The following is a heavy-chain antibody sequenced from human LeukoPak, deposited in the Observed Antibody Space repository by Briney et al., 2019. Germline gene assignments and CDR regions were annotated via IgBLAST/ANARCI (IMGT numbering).Heavy chain of an antibody. V-gene: IGHV5-51*01. J-gene: IGHJ5*02. Sequence: GAPLKTSSQGSGSPFTSYWIGWGRRMPGKGLEGMGIIYPGDSDTSYSPSFQGQVTISADKSISTAYLQWSSLKASDTAMYYCARQTIVGAISNWFDPWGQGTLVTVS. D-gene: IGHD1-26*01. CDR1: GSPFTSYW. CDR3: ARQTIVGAISNWFDP. CDR2: IYPGDSDT.